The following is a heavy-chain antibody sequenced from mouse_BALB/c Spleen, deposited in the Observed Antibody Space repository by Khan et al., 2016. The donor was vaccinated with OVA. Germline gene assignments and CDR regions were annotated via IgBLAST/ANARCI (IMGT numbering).Heavy chain of an antibody. CDR1: GFTLSPYL. J-gene: IGHJ3*01. D-gene: IGHD2-12*01. V-gene: IGHV5-6*01. CDR2: IFSVCTYT. CDR3: ARLAYEYNSEGFAY. Sequence: EVEPAESGGDLVKPGGSLKLSCAASGFTLSPYLMSWVRQTPDRGLEWVATIFSVCTYTFHPANVQGRFTISRDNAINTLYLEMSSLKSAAAAMSYCARLAYEYNSEGFAYWGQGTLVTVSA.